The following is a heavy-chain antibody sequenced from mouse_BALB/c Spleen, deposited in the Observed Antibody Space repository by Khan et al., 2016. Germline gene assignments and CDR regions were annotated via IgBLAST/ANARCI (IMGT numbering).Heavy chain of an antibody. CDR1: GYSITSDYA. V-gene: IGHV3-2*02. D-gene: IGHD2-4*01. CDR2: ISYSGST. J-gene: IGHJ4*01. Sequence: EVQLQESGPGLVKPSQSLSLTCTVTGYSITSDYAWNWIRQFPGNKLEWMGYISYSGSTSYNPSLKSRISITRDTSKNQFFLQLNSVTTEDTATYYCVRGGLGYAMDYWGQGTSVTVSS. CDR3: VRGGLGYAMDY.